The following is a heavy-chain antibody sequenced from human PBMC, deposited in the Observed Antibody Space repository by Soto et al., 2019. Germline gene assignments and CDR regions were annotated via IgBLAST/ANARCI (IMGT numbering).Heavy chain of an antibody. CDR1: GGSFSSGGYY. D-gene: IGHD6-13*01. V-gene: IGHV4-31*03. Sequence: SETLSLTCTVSGGSFSSGGYYWSWIRQLPGKGLEWIGYIYYSGSTYYNPSLKSRFTISLDTSKNQFSLKLSSVTAADTAVYYCARGYSSKWYYFDYWGQGVQVTV. CDR3: ARGYSSKWYYFDY. J-gene: IGHJ4*02. CDR2: IYYSGST.